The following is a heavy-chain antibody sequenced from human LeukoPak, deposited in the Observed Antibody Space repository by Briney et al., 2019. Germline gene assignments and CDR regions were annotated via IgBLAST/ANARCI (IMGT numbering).Heavy chain of an antibody. CDR3: ARDRGVEYSSSSFDY. J-gene: IGHJ4*02. CDR2: ISAYNGNT. Sequence: ASVKVSCKASGYTFTSYGISWVRQAPGQGLEWMGWISAYNGNTNYAQKLQGRVTMTTGTSTSTAYMELRSLRSDDTAVYYCARDRGVEYSSSSFDYWGQGTLVTVSS. D-gene: IGHD6-6*01. CDR1: GYTFTSYG. V-gene: IGHV1-18*01.